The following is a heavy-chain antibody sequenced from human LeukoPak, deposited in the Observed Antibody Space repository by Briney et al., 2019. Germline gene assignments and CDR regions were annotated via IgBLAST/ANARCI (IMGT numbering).Heavy chain of an antibody. CDR2: ISSSSSYI. CDR1: GFTFSSYS. V-gene: IGHV3-21*01. J-gene: IGHJ4*02. D-gene: IGHD6-19*01. Sequence: GGSLRLSCAASGFTFSSYSMNWVRQAPGKGLEGVSSISSSSSYIYYAASVKGRFTISRDNAKNSLYLQMNSLRAEDTAVYYCARAPSGWYFDSWGQGTLVTVSA. CDR3: ARAPSGWYFDS.